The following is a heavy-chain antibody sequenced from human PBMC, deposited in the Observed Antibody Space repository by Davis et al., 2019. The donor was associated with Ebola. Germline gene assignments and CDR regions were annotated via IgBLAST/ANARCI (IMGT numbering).Heavy chain of an antibody. CDR2: IYWDDDR. D-gene: IGHD3-3*01. CDR1: RFSLSTSAVG. Sequence: SGPTLVKPTQTLTLTCTFSRFSLSTSAVGVGWIRQAPGKALEWLALIYWDDDRRYSPSLISRLTISRDTSKNQVVLTVTNMDPVDTATYYCAHWSARHGLDVWGRGTTVTVSS. V-gene: IGHV2-5*02. J-gene: IGHJ6*04. CDR3: AHWSARHGLDV.